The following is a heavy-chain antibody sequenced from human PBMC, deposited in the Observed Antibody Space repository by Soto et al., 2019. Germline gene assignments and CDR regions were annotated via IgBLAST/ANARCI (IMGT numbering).Heavy chain of an antibody. D-gene: IGHD2-21*02. CDR3: AREQVRGDFKGGLLN. V-gene: IGHV3-33*01. CDR1: GFTFSSYG. Sequence: QVQLVESGGGVVQPGRSLRLSCAASGFTFSSYGMHLVRQAPGKGLEWVAVIWYDGSNKYYADSVKGRFTISRDNSKNTLYLQMNSLRAEDTAVYYCAREQVRGDFKGGLLNWGQGTLVTVSS. CDR2: IWYDGSNK. J-gene: IGHJ4*02.